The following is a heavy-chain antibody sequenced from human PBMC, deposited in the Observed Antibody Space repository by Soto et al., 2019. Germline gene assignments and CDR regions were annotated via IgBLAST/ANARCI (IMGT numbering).Heavy chain of an antibody. J-gene: IGHJ5*02. D-gene: IGHD3-22*01. V-gene: IGHV4-34*01. Sequence: QVQLQQWGAGLLKPSETLSLTCAVYGGSFSGYYWSWIRQPPGKGLGWIGEINHSGSTNYNPSLKSRVTITVDTSKNQFSLKLSSVTAADTAVYYCARGGVYYDGVNWFDPWGQGTLVTVSS. CDR2: INHSGST. CDR1: GGSFSGYY. CDR3: ARGGVYYDGVNWFDP.